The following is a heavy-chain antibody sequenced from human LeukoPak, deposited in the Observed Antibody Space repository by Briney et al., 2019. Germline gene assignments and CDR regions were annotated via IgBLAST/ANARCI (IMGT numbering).Heavy chain of an antibody. Sequence: GGSLRLSCAASGFSFSTYAMTWVRQAPGKGLEWVSALSASGGTTYYADSVKGRFTISRDNSKNTLYLQMNSLRAEDTAVYYCAKGYDSSESGAFDIWGQGTMVTVSS. D-gene: IGHD3-22*01. CDR1: GFSFSTYA. CDR2: LSASGGTT. J-gene: IGHJ3*02. CDR3: AKGYDSSESGAFDI. V-gene: IGHV3-23*01.